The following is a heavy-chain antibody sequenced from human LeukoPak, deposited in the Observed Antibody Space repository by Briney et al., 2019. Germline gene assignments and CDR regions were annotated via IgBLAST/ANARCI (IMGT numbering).Heavy chain of an antibody. CDR2: IIPIFGTA. Sequence: SVTVSCKASGGTFSSYAISWVRQAPGQGLEWMGGIIPIFGTANYAQKFQGRVTITADESTSTAYMELSSLRSEDTAVYYCASSTRSGTARSFDYWGQGTLVTVSS. J-gene: IGHJ4*02. CDR1: GGTFSSYA. D-gene: IGHD3-10*01. V-gene: IGHV1-69*13. CDR3: ASSTRSGTARSFDY.